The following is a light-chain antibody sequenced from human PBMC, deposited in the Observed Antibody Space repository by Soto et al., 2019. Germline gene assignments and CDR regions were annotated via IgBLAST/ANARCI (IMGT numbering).Light chain of an antibody. J-gene: IGKJ5*01. V-gene: IGKV1-5*01. CDR1: QSISSW. CDR2: DAS. CDR3: QQYKSLPHT. Sequence: DIQMTQSPSTLSASVGDRVTITCRASQSISSWLAWYQQKPGKAPKLLIYDASNLESGVPSRFSGSGSETEFTLTIGTLQPDDFATYYCQQYKSLPHTFGQGTRLEIK.